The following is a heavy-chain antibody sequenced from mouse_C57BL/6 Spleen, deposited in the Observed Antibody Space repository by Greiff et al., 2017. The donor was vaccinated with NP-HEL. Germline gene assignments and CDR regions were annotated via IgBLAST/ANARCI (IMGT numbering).Heavy chain of an antibody. Sequence: EVQLQQSGPELVKPGASVKMSCKASGYTFTDYNMHWVKQSHGKSLEWIGYINPNNGGTSYNQKFKGKATLTVNKSSSTAYMELRSLTSEDSAVYYCAREGLRNYYAMDYWGQGTSVTVSS. CDR1: GYTFTDYN. J-gene: IGHJ4*01. CDR2: INPNNGGT. CDR3: AREGLRNYYAMDY. V-gene: IGHV1-22*01. D-gene: IGHD2-4*01.